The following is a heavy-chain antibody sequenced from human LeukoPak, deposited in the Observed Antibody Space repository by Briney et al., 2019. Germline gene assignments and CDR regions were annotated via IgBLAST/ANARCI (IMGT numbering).Heavy chain of an antibody. CDR2: INPNSGGT. V-gene: IGHV1-2*02. Sequence: GASLKVSCKASGYTFTGYYMHWVRQAPGQGLEWMGWINPNSGGTNYAQKFQGRVTMTRDTSISTAYMELSRLRSDDTAVYYCARDMLLYCSNGVCYTKGWFDPWGQGTLVTVSS. D-gene: IGHD2-8*01. CDR3: ARDMLLYCSNGVCYTKGWFDP. CDR1: GYTFTGYY. J-gene: IGHJ5*02.